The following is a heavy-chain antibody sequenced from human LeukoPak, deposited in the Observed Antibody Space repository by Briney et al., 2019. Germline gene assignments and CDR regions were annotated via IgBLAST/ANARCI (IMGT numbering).Heavy chain of an antibody. Sequence: SETLSLTCTVSGASISSNYWSWVRQPPGKALEWIIYIYNSGTTKYNPSLTSRASISIDTSKNQFSLRLSSVTAADTAMYYCARGAGSGSYYPDGFDIWGQGTMVTV. CDR1: GASISSNY. CDR2: IYNSGTT. V-gene: IGHV4-59*01. J-gene: IGHJ3*02. D-gene: IGHD3-10*01. CDR3: ARGAGSGSYYPDGFDI.